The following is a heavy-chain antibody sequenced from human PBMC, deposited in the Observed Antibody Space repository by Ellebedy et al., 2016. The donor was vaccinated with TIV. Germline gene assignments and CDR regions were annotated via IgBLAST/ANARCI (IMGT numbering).Heavy chain of an antibody. Sequence: MPSETLSLTCTVSGGSISSSSYYWGWIRQPPGTGLEWLGSIYYRGSTYYNPSLKSRVTISVDTSKTQFSLKLHSVSAADTAVYYCARVKRFADYFDCWGQGTLVTVSS. V-gene: IGHV4-39*07. CDR3: ARVKRFADYFDC. J-gene: IGHJ4*02. CDR2: IYYRGST. CDR1: GGSISSSSYY. D-gene: IGHD3-10*01.